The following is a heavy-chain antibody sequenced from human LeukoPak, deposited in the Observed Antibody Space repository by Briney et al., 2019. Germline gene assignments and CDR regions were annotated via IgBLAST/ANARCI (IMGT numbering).Heavy chain of an antibody. J-gene: IGHJ6*03. CDR2: INHSGST. Sequence: SETLSLTCAVYGGSFSGYYWSWIRQPPGKGLEWIGEINHSGSTNYNPSLKSRVTISVDTSKNQFSLKLSSVTAADTAVYYCVRGYYMDVWGKGTTVTVSS. CDR3: VRGYYMDV. V-gene: IGHV4-34*01. CDR1: GGSFSGYY.